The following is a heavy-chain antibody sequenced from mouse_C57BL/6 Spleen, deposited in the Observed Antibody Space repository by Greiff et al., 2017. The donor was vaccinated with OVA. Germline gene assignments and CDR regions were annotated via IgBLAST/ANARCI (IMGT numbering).Heavy chain of an antibody. CDR1: GFTFSDYG. CDR2: ISSGSSTI. V-gene: IGHV5-17*01. Sequence: VESGGGLVKPGGSLKLSCAASGFTFSDYGMHWVRQAPEKGLEWVAYISSGSSTIYYADTVKGRFTISRDNAKNTLFLQMTSLRSEDTAMYYCARPLVTTGFAYWGQGTLVTVSA. J-gene: IGHJ3*01. D-gene: IGHD2-2*01. CDR3: ARPLVTTGFAY.